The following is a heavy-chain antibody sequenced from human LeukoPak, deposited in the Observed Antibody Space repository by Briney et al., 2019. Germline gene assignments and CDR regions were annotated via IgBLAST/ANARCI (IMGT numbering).Heavy chain of an antibody. CDR1: GYSISSGYY. Sequence: PSETLSLTCTVSGYSISSGYYWGWIRQPPGKGLEWIGSIYHSGSTYYNPSLKSRVTISVDVSKNQLSLKLSSVTATDTAVYYCARSKAHLSTSWYGTWFDPWGQGTLVTVSS. CDR2: IYHSGST. D-gene: IGHD2-2*01. J-gene: IGHJ5*02. V-gene: IGHV4-38-2*02. CDR3: ARSKAHLSTSWYGTWFDP.